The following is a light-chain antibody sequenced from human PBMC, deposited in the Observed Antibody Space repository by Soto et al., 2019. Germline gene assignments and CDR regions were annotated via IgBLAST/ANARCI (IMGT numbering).Light chain of an antibody. V-gene: IGLV2-14*01. CDR3: CSNATSXTRQIV. Sequence: QSALTQPASVSGSPGQSITISCTGTSSDVGGYNYVSWYQQQPGKAPKFMIYDVSNRPSGVSNRFSGSKSGNTASLTISGLQAEDEADYYCCSNATSXTRQIVFGTGTKVTVL. CDR2: DVS. J-gene: IGLJ1*01. CDR1: SSDVGGYNY.